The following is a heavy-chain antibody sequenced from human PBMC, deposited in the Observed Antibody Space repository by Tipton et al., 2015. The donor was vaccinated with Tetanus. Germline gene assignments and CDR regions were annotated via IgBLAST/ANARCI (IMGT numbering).Heavy chain of an antibody. D-gene: IGHD6-13*01. J-gene: IGHJ6*02. CDR2: IGDPTKVV. CDR1: GFPFHSYH. V-gene: IGHV3-48*01. CDR3: ARDTVRQQVGGAQWYYLGMDV. Sequence: SLRLSCATSGFPFHSYHMAWVRQAPGKGLEWIAYIGDPTKVVHYAEFVKGRFTVSRDSSKNTGYLEMNSLRAEDTAVYYCARDTVRQQVGGAQWYYLGMDVWGQGTTVTVSS.